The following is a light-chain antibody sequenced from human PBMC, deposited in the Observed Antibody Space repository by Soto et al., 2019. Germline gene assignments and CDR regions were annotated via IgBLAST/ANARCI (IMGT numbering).Light chain of an antibody. J-gene: IGLJ1*01. CDR2: EVT. CDR3: SSFTATSSYV. CDR1: SSDVGYYEY. V-gene: IGLV2-14*01. Sequence: QSVLTQPASVSGSPGQSITITCTGSSSDVGYYEYVSWFQQHPDKAPRLIIYEVTNRPSGISNRFSGSKSGDTASLTISGLRAEDEADYYCSSFTATSSYVFGTGIKVTV.